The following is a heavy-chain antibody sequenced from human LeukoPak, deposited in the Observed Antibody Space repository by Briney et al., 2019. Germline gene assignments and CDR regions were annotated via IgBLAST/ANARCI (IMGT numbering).Heavy chain of an antibody. V-gene: IGHV1-8*01. D-gene: IGHD3-10*01. Sequence: ASVTVSCKASGYTFTSYDINWVRQATGQGPEWMGWMNPNSGNTGYAQQFQGRVTMTRTTSTSTAYMELSSLRSDDTAVYYCARGWFGQLLQDYWGQGTLVTVSS. CDR2: MNPNSGNT. J-gene: IGHJ4*02. CDR1: GYTFTSYD. CDR3: ARGWFGQLLQDY.